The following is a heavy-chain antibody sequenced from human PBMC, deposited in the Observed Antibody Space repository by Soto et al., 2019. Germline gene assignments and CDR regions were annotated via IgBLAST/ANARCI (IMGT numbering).Heavy chain of an antibody. V-gene: IGHV3-73*01. J-gene: IGHJ6*02. CDR2: IRSKANSYAT. CDR1: GFTFSGSA. CDR3: TRLVLRYSLYYGMDV. D-gene: IGHD3-9*01. Sequence: GFTFSGSAMHWVRQASGKGLEWVGRIRSKANSYATAYAASVKGRFTISRDDSKNTAYLQMNSLKTEDTAVYYCTRLVLRYSLYYGMDVWGQGTTVTVSS.